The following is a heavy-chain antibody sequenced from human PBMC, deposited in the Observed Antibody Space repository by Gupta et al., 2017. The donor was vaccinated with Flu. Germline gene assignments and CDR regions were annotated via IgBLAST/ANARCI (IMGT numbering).Heavy chain of an antibody. J-gene: IGHJ4*02. Sequence: SGFTFSVYWMTWVRQSPGKGLEWVANINHNGGEKNYVDSVKGRFTISRDNAKNSLYLEMNSVRAEDTAVYYCAKYGERGSSGRFDCWGQGTLVTVSA. D-gene: IGHD6-6*01. CDR3: AKYGERGSSGRFDC. V-gene: IGHV3-7*01. CDR1: GFTFSVYW. CDR2: INHNGGEK.